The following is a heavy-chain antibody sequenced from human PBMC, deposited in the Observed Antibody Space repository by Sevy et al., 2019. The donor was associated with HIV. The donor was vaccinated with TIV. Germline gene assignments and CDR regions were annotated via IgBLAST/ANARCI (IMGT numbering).Heavy chain of an antibody. D-gene: IGHD2-8*01. Sequence: GGSLRLSCAASGFSLTTSDMHWVRQAPGKGLEWVAHVRNGGSNKYYADSVRDRFTISRDSPKNTLYLQMNSLRDEYTAIYYCTRGKKTTEEWLEELDYYYGLDVWGQGTTVTVSS. CDR3: TRGKKTTEEWLEELDYYYGLDV. CDR2: VRNGGSNK. CDR1: GFSLTTSD. V-gene: IGHV3-30*02. J-gene: IGHJ6*02.